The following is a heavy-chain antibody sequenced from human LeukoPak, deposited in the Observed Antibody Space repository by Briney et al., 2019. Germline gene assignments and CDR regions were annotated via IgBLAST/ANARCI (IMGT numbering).Heavy chain of an antibody. Sequence: GGSLRLSCAASGFTLRSYDMSWVRQAPGKGREWVAATSGSGVNSYYADSVRGRFTISRDNSQNTLYLQMDSLRAEETALYYCAKEYSGYDFDYWGQGTLVTVSS. CDR1: GFTLRSYD. J-gene: IGHJ4*02. V-gene: IGHV3-23*01. D-gene: IGHD5-12*01. CDR2: TSGSGVNS. CDR3: AKEYSGYDFDY.